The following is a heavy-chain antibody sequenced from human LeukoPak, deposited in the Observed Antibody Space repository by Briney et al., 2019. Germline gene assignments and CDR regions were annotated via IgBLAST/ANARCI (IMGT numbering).Heavy chain of an antibody. V-gene: IGHV3-11*01. J-gene: IGHJ4*02. Sequence: GGSLRLSCAASGLNFSVYYMTWIRQAPGNGLEWLSHISKSGTTVYYADSVKGRFTISRDSAKNSLYLHMNSLRAEDTAVYYCAAEVALDYWGQGALVTVSS. D-gene: IGHD5-12*01. CDR2: ISKSGTTV. CDR3: AAEVALDY. CDR1: GLNFSVYY.